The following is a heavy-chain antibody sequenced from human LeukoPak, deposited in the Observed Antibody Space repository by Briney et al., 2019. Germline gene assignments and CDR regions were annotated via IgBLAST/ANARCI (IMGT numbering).Heavy chain of an antibody. V-gene: IGHV3-74*01. CDR1: GFTFSSYW. D-gene: IGHD3-10*02. CDR3: TRDMSPAHF. J-gene: IGHJ4*02. Sequence: GGSLRLSCAASGFTFSSYWMHWVRQAPGKGLLWVSRINGDGSSTSYADSVKGRFTISRDNAKNTLYLQMNSLRADDTAVYYCTRDMSPAHFWGQGTLVTVSS. CDR2: INGDGSST.